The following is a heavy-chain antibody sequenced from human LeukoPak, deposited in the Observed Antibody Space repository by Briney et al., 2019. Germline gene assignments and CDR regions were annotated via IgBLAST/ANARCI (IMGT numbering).Heavy chain of an antibody. D-gene: IGHD1-26*01. J-gene: IGHJ6*02. V-gene: IGHV3-23*01. Sequence: PGGSLRLSCAASGFTFSSYAMSWVRQAPGKGLEWVSAISGSGGSTYYADSVKGRFTISRDNSKNTLYLQMNSLRAEDTAVYYCAKSESADTWELLAIYYYYGMDVWGQGTTVTVSS. CDR3: AKSESADTWELLAIYYYYGMDV. CDR1: GFTFSSYA. CDR2: ISGSGGST.